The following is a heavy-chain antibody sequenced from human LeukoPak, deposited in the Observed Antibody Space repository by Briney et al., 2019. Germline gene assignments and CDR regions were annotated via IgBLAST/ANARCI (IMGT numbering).Heavy chain of an antibody. J-gene: IGHJ4*02. Sequence: PGRSLRLSCAASGFTFSSYGMRWVRQAPGKGLGWVAVISYDGSNKYYADSVKGRFTISRDNSKNTLYLQMNSLRAEDTAVYYCAGGYSYGSYFDYWGQGTLVTVSS. CDR1: GFTFSSYG. D-gene: IGHD5-18*01. CDR3: AGGYSYGSYFDY. CDR2: ISYDGSNK. V-gene: IGHV3-30*03.